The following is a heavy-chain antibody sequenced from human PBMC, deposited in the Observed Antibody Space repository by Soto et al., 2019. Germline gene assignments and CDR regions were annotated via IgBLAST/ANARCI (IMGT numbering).Heavy chain of an antibody. D-gene: IGHD5-12*01. CDR3: ARVCGYDCHYGMDV. J-gene: IGHJ6*02. CDR2: MNPNSGNT. CDR1: GYTFTSYD. V-gene: IGHV1-8*01. Sequence: ASVKVSFKASGYTFTSYDINWLRQATGQGLEWMGWMNPNSGNTGYAQKFQGRVTMTRNTSISTAYMELSSLRSEDTAVYYCARVCGYDCHYGMDVWGQGTTVTVSS.